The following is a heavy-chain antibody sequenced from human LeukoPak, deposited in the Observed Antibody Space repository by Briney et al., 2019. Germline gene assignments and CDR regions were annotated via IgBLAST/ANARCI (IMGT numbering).Heavy chain of an antibody. CDR3: SSQPAVLDLDY. CDR1: RFTFSNYW. J-gene: IGHJ4*02. D-gene: IGHD2-2*01. CDR2: IKPDGSGK. Sequence: GGSLRLSCAASRFTFSNYWMTWVRQGPGKGLEWVANIKPDGSGKNYVDSVKGRFTISRDNAKNSLYLQMNSLRVEDTAEYYCSSQPAVLDLDYWSQGTLVTVSS. V-gene: IGHV3-7*01.